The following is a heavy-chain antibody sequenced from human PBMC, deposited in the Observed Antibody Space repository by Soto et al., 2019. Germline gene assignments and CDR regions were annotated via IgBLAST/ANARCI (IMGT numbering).Heavy chain of an antibody. CDR3: ARGVHYDFWSGYYFDY. Sequence: QVQLQESGPGLVKPSQTLSLTCTVSGGSISSGGYYWRRIRQHPGKGLGWIGYIYYSGSTYYNPALKSRVTISVDTSKNQFSLKLSSVTAADTAVYYCARGVHYDFWSGYYFDYWGQGTLVTVSS. CDR2: IYYSGST. CDR1: GGSISSGGYY. J-gene: IGHJ4*02. V-gene: IGHV4-31*03. D-gene: IGHD3-3*01.